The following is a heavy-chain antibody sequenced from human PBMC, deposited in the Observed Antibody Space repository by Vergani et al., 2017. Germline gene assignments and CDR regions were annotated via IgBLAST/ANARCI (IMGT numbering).Heavy chain of an antibody. V-gene: IGHV3-48*03. CDR1: GFTFSSYE. Sequence: EVQLVESGGGLVQPGGSLRLSCAASGFTFSSYEMNWVRQAPGKGLEWVSYICSSGSTIYYADSVKGRFTISRDNAKNSLYLQMNSLRAEDTAVYYCARSTTGTNGHYYYYGMDVWGQGTTVTVSS. J-gene: IGHJ6*02. CDR3: ARSTTGTNGHYYYYGMDV. D-gene: IGHD4-17*01. CDR2: ICSSGSTI.